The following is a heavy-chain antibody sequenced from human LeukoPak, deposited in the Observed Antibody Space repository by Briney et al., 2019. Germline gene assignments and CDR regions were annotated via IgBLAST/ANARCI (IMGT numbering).Heavy chain of an antibody. J-gene: IGHJ4*02. CDR2: IYTSGST. CDR3: ARGTSIAVLFDY. CDR1: GGSISSYY. D-gene: IGHD6-6*01. V-gene: IGHV4-4*07. Sequence: ASETLSLTCTVSGGSISSYYWSWIWQPAGKGLEWIGRIYTSGSTNYNPSLKSRVTISVDTSKNQFSLKLSSVTAADTAVYYCARGTSIAVLFDYWGQGTLVTVSS.